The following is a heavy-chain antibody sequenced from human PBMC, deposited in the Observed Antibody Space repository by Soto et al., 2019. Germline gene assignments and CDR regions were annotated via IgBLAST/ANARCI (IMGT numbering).Heavy chain of an antibody. Sequence: QVQLVESGGGVVQPGKSLRLSCAASGFTFSSYLMHWVRQAPGTGLEWVALISYDGSSKNYADSVKGRFTVSRDNSKNTLYLQMNSLRAEDTALYYCVFNWNDIYYMDVWGKGTTVTVSS. D-gene: IGHD1-1*01. CDR2: ISYDGSSK. CDR3: VFNWNDIYYMDV. CDR1: GFTFSSYL. J-gene: IGHJ6*03. V-gene: IGHV3-30*03.